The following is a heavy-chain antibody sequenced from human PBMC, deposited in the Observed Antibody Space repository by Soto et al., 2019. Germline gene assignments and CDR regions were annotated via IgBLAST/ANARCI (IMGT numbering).Heavy chain of an antibody. CDR1: GGSIGGGGYY. Sequence: SETLSLTCTVSGGSIGGGGYYWSWIRQHPGKGLEWIGYIYYSGITYYNPSLKSRVTISVDTSKNQFSLKLSSVTAADTAVYYCARSPGYYFDYWGQGTLVTVSS. V-gene: IGHV4-31*03. J-gene: IGHJ4*02. CDR3: ARSPGYYFDY. CDR2: IYYSGIT.